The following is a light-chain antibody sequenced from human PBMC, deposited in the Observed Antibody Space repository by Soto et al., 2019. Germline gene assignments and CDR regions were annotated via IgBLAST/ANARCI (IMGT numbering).Light chain of an antibody. Sequence: EIVLTQSPATLSLYPGERATLSCRASQSVSSYLAWYQQKPGQAPRLLIYDASNRATGIPARFSGSGSGTDFTLTISSLEPEDFAVYYEQQRSNWYTFGQGTKLQIK. CDR2: DAS. CDR1: QSVSSY. V-gene: IGKV3-11*01. J-gene: IGKJ2*01. CDR3: QQRSNWYT.